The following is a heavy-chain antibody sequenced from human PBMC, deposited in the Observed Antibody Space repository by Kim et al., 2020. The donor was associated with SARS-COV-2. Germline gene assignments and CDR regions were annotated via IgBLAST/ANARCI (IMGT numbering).Heavy chain of an antibody. J-gene: IGHJ3*02. Sequence: YAAPVKGRLTISRDDSKNTLYLQMNSLKTEDTAVYYCTTPVGGSWTVFDIWGQGTMVTVSS. D-gene: IGHD3-3*01. CDR3: TTPVGGSWTVFDI. V-gene: IGHV3-15*01.